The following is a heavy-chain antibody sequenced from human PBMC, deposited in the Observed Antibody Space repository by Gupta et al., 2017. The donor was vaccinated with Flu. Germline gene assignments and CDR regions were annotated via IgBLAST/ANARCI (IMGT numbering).Heavy chain of an antibody. D-gene: IGHD3/OR15-3a*01. CDR1: GFTFSNYA. CDR2: ISSRGST. V-gene: IGHV3-23*01. Sequence: EVQLLESGGGLVQPGESLRLSCAASGFTFSNYAMGWVRQAPGKGLDWVSSISSRGSTYYADSVRGRFTISRDNSKNTVYLQMNSLRAEDTALYYCAKDRSVDRSNGMDVWGQGTTVTVS. J-gene: IGHJ6*02. CDR3: AKDRSVDRSNGMDV.